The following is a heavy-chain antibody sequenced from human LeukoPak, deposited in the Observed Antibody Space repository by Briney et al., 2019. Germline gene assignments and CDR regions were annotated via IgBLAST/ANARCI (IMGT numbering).Heavy chain of an antibody. CDR3: ARRTTNSSSWYQVGYDAFDI. J-gene: IGHJ3*02. CDR2: IYYSGST. CDR1: GGSICSYY. D-gene: IGHD6-13*01. V-gene: IGHV4-59*01. Sequence: KASETLSLTCTVSGGSICSYYWSWIREPPGKGVEWIGYIYYSGSTNYNPSLKSRVTISVDTSKNQFSLKLSSVTAADTAVYYCARRTTNSSSWYQVGYDAFDIWGQGTMVTVSS.